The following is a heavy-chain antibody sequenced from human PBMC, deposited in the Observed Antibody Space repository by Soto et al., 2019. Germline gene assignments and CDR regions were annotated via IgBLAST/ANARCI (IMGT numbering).Heavy chain of an antibody. V-gene: IGHV1-58*01. Sequence: QMQLVQSGPEVKKTGTSVKVSCKASGFTFTRSVVQWVRQARGQRLEWIGWIVVGSDNTKYAQEFQGRVTVTRDMSTSTAYMEMSSRRSEDTAVYYCAAAYFGEYLRAFDIWGQGTMVTVSS. D-gene: IGHD4-17*01. CDR3: AAAYFGEYLRAFDI. CDR1: GFTFTRSV. J-gene: IGHJ3*02. CDR2: IVVGSDNT.